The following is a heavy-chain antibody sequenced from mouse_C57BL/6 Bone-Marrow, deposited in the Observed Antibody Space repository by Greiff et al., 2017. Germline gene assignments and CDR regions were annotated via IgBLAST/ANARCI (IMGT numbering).Heavy chain of an antibody. V-gene: IGHV1-55*01. J-gene: IGHJ4*01. Sequence: QVQLQQSGAELVKPGASVKMSCKASGYTFTSYWITWVKQRPGQGLEWIGDIYPGSGSTNYNEKFKSKATLTVDTSSSTAYMQLSSLTSEDSAVYYCARRVTTVVAKDYAMDYWGQGTSVTVSS. CDR2: IYPGSGST. D-gene: IGHD1-1*01. CDR1: GYTFTSYW. CDR3: ARRVTTVVAKDYAMDY.